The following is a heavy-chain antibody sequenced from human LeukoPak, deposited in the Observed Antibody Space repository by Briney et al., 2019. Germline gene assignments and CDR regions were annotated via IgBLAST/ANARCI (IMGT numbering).Heavy chain of an antibody. D-gene: IGHD1/OR15-1a*01. CDR2: IYYSGST. CDR3: ARGWPTGITRTGWFDP. V-gene: IGHV4-59*11. Sequence: PSETLSLTCTVSGGSISSHYWSWIRQPPGKGLEWIGYIYYSGSTNYNPSLKSRVTISVDTSKNQFSLKLSSVTAADTAVYYCARGWPTGITRTGWFDPWGQGTLVTVSS. J-gene: IGHJ5*02. CDR1: GGSISSHY.